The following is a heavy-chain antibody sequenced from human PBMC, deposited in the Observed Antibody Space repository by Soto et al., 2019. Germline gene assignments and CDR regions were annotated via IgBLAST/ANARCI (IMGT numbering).Heavy chain of an antibody. CDR2: IIPILDMT. CDR3: TRDGAGEEDY. V-gene: IGHV1-69*08. CDR1: GGTFSRYT. J-gene: IGHJ4*02. D-gene: IGHD4-17*01. Sequence: QVPLAQSGAEEKKPGSSVKVSCKVSGGTFSRYTISWVRQAPGQGLEWIGRIIPILDMTNYAQKLQGRISITADKSTSTAYMELRSLTSKDTGVYYCTRDGAGEEDYWGQGTLVTVSS.